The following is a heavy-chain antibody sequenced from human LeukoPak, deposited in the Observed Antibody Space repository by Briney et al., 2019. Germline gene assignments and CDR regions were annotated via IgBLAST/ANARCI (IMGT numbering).Heavy chain of an antibody. CDR2: ISSSSSYI. Sequence: GGSLRLSCAASGFTFSNAWMNWVRQAPGKGLEWVSSISSSSSYIYYADSVKGRFTISRDNAKNSLYLQMNSLRAEDTAVYYCARATGIAAAHFDYWGQGTLVTVSS. J-gene: IGHJ4*02. CDR3: ARATGIAAAHFDY. D-gene: IGHD6-13*01. CDR1: GFTFSNAW. V-gene: IGHV3-21*01.